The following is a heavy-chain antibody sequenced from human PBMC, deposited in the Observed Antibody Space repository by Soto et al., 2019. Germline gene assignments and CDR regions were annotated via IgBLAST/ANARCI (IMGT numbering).Heavy chain of an antibody. CDR3: AHRPSGWYLFDY. Sequence: SETLSLTCAVNGGSFREYYWSWLRQPPGKGLEWIGEINQSGTTHYNPSLKRRINISIDTSKNQFSLNLTSVTAADTATYYCAHRPSGWYLFDYWGQGTLVTVS. D-gene: IGHD6-19*01. CDR2: INQSGTT. CDR1: GGSFREYY. V-gene: IGHV4-34*01. J-gene: IGHJ4*02.